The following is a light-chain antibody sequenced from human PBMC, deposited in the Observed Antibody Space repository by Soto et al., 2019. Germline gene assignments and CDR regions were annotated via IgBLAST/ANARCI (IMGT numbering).Light chain of an antibody. J-gene: IGLJ2*01. CDR1: SSNIGHNS. CDR2: DNN. Sequence: QSVLTQPPSVSAAPGQKVTVSCSGSSSNIGHNSVSWYQQLPGTTPKLLIYDNNKRPSGIPDRFSGSKSGASATLDITGLQTGDEADYYCGTWDSSLNTLLFGGGTKLTVL. V-gene: IGLV1-51*01. CDR3: GTWDSSLNTLL.